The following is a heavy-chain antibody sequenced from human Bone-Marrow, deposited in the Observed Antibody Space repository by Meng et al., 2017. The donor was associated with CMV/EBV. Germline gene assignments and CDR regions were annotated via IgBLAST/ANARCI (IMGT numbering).Heavy chain of an antibody. CDR3: ARVNRGYDWASYYYYGMDV. CDR2: ISSSSSYI. CDR1: GFTFSSYW. Sequence: GESLKISCAASGFTFSSYWMSWVRQAPGKGLEWVSSISSSSSYIYYADSVKGRFTISRDNAKNSLYLQMNSLRAEDTAVYYCARVNRGYDWASYYYYGMDVWGRGTTVTVSS. J-gene: IGHJ6*02. D-gene: IGHD5-12*01. V-gene: IGHV3-21*01.